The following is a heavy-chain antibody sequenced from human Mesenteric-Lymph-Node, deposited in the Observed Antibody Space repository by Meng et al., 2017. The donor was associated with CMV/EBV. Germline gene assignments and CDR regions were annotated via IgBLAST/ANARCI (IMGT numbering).Heavy chain of an antibody. CDR1: GYTLTGYY. Sequence: ASVKVSCKASGYTLTGYYMNWVRQAPGQGLEWMGWINPSSGGTNYAQKFQGRVTMTRDTSISTAYMELGRLTSDDTAVYYCARDATLGGGGDYWGQGTLVTVSS. CDR3: ARDATLGGGGDY. J-gene: IGHJ4*02. D-gene: IGHD2-15*01. V-gene: IGHV1-2*02. CDR2: INPSSGGT.